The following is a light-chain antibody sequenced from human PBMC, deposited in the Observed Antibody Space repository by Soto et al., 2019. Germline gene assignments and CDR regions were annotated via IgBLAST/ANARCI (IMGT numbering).Light chain of an antibody. J-gene: IGKJ1*01. CDR1: QSVSSTY. CDR2: GAS. V-gene: IGKV3-20*01. CDR3: QQYGSSRWT. Sequence: EIVLTQSPGTLSLSPGERATLSCRASQSVSSTYLAWLQQKAGQAPRLLIHGASSRAIGIPDRFSGSGSGTDFTLTISRLEPGDFAVYYCQQYGSSRWTFGQGTKVEIK.